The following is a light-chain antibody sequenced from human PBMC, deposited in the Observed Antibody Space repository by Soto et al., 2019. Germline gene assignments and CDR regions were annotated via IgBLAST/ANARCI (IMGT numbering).Light chain of an antibody. CDR1: QSVSSK. Sequence: EIVMTQSPATLSVSPGERATLSCWASQSVSSKLAWYQQKPGQAPRVLIYNASTRATGIPARFSGSGFGTEFTLTISSLQSEDFAVYYCQHYNDWPPTWTFGQGTRVEVK. CDR3: QHYNDWPPTWT. V-gene: IGKV3-15*01. CDR2: NAS. J-gene: IGKJ1*01.